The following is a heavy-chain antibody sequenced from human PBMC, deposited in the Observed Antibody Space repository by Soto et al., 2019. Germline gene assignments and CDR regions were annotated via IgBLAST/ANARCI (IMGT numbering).Heavy chain of an antibody. CDR3: ARLYDSSGYYYGGFDY. CDR1: GGTFSSYA. D-gene: IGHD3-22*01. V-gene: IGHV1-69*13. J-gene: IGHJ4*02. CDR2: IIPIFGTA. Sequence: SVKVSCKASGGTFSSYAISWVRQAPGQGLEWMGGIIPIFGTANYAQKFQGRVTITADESTSTAYMELSSLRSEDTAVYYCARLYDSSGYYYGGFDYWGQGTLVTVSS.